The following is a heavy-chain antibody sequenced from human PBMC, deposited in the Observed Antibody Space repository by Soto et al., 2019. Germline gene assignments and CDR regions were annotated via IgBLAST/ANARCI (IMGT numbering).Heavy chain of an antibody. CDR2: ISAYNGNT. V-gene: IGHV1-18*01. Sequence: ASVKVSCKASGYTFTSYGISWVRQAPGQGLEWMGWISAYNGNTNYAQKLQGRVTMTTDTSTSTAYMELRSLRSDDTAVYYCAREVGYCSSTSCHTFGYWGQGTLVTVS. CDR1: GYTFTSYG. CDR3: AREVGYCSSTSCHTFGY. J-gene: IGHJ4*02. D-gene: IGHD2-2*02.